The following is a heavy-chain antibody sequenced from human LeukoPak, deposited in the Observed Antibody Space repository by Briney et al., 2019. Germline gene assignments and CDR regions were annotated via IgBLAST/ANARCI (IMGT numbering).Heavy chain of an antibody. J-gene: IGHJ4*02. CDR2: IYYSGGT. CDR3: ARGKSKFDY. V-gene: IGHV4-30-4*01. CDR1: GGSISRGDYY. Sequence: SETLSLTCTVSGGSISRGDYYWSWIRQPPGKGLEWIGYIYYSGGTDYNPSLKSRVTMSVDTSKNQFSLKLRSVTAADTAVYYCARGKSKFDYWGQGTLVTVSS.